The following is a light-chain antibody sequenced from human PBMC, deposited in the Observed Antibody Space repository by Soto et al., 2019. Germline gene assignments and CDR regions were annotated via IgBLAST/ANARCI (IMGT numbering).Light chain of an antibody. J-gene: IGKJ1*01. V-gene: IGKV1-39*01. CDR2: AAS. Sequence: DIQVTQSPSSLSASVGDRVTITCRASQSMTSYLNWYQQKPGKAPKLLIYAASTLQSGVPSRFSGSGSGTDFILTISSLQPEDFATYYCQQTYSSPPTFGQGTKVDIK. CDR3: QQTYSSPPT. CDR1: QSMTSY.